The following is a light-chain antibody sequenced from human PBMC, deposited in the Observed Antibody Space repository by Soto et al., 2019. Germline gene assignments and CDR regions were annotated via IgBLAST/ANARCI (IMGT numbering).Light chain of an antibody. V-gene: IGLV2-14*01. CDR2: GVS. J-gene: IGLJ1*01. CDR3: SSYTSSITPYV. Sequence: QSVLTQPASVSGSPGQSITISCTGTITDIGAYNYVSWYQQHPGKAPKLLIYGVSRRPSGVSNRFSGSKSGNAAYLTISGLQADDEAEYYCSSYTSSITPYVFGTGTKVTVL. CDR1: ITDIGAYNY.